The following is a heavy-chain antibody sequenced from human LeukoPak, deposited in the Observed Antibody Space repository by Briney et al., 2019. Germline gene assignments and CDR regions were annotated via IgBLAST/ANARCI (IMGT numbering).Heavy chain of an antibody. V-gene: IGHV3-30*03. J-gene: IGHJ4*02. CDR2: ISYDGSNK. D-gene: IGHD2-15*01. Sequence: WIRQPPGKGLEWVAVISYDGSNKYYADSVKGRFTISRDDSKNTLYLQMNSLRAEDTAVYYCAGTRYCSGGSCYSFDYWGQGTLVTVSS. CDR3: AGTRYCSGGSCYSFDY.